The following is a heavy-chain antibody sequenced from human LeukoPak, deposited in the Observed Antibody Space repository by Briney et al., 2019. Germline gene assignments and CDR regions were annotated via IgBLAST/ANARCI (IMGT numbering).Heavy chain of an antibody. CDR2: ISGSGGST. V-gene: IGHV3-23*01. D-gene: IGHD3-3*01. Sequence: GRSLRLSCAASGFTFDDYAMHWVRQAPGKGLEWVSGISGSGGSTYYADSVRGRFTVSRDNSENTLYLQMNSLRAEDTAVYYCARDQDDFWSGYENWFDPWGQGTLVTVSS. J-gene: IGHJ5*02. CDR1: GFTFDDYA. CDR3: ARDQDDFWSGYENWFDP.